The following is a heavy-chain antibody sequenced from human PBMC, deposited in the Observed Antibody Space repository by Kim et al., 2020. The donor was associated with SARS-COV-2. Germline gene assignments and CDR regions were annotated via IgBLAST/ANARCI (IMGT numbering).Heavy chain of an antibody. Sequence: GESLKISCKGSGYSFTSYWISWVRQMPGKGLEWMGRIDPSDSYTNYSPSFQGHVTISADKSISTAYLQWSSLKASDTAMYYCARGLYYGSRSYYSWATGFWGQGTLVTVSS. J-gene: IGHJ4*02. CDR2: IDPSDSYT. CDR3: ARGLYYGSRSYYSWATGF. D-gene: IGHD3-10*01. V-gene: IGHV5-10-1*01. CDR1: GYSFTSYW.